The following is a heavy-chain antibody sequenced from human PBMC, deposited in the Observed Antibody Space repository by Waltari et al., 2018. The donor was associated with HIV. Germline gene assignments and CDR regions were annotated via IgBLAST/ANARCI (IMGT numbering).Heavy chain of an antibody. CDR3: ARARQYYGSGSRNWFDP. D-gene: IGHD3-10*01. CDR1: GGSISSGGYH. CDR2: IYYSGST. Sequence: QVQLQESGPGLVTPSQTLSLPCTVSGGSISSGGYHWSWIRQHPGKGLEWIGYIYYSGSTYYNPSLKSRVTISIDTSKNQFSLKLSSVTAADTAVYYCARARQYYGSGSRNWFDPWGQGTLVTVSS. V-gene: IGHV4-31*03. J-gene: IGHJ5*02.